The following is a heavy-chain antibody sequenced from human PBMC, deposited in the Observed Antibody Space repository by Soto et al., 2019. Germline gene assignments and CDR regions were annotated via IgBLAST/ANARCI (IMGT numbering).Heavy chain of an antibody. V-gene: IGHV3-30*18. CDR3: ANIGNWFDP. J-gene: IGHJ5*02. Sequence: QVQLVESGGGVVQPGRSLRLSCAASGFTFSSYGMHWVRQAPGKGLEWVAVISYDGSNKYYADSVKGRFTISRDNSKNTLYLQMNSLRAEDTAVYYCANIGNWFDPWGQGTLFTVSS. CDR2: ISYDGSNK. D-gene: IGHD1-26*01. CDR1: GFTFSSYG.